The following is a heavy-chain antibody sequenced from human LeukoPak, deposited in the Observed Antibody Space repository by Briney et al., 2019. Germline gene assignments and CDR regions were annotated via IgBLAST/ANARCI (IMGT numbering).Heavy chain of an antibody. Sequence: GRSLRLSCAASGFTFSSYAMHWVRQAPGKGLEWVAVISYDGSNKYYADSVKGRFTISRDNSKNTLYLQMNSLRAEDTAVYYCARDPSWQLFLDYWGQGTLVTVSS. D-gene: IGHD3-10*02. V-gene: IGHV3-30*04. CDR2: ISYDGSNK. CDR1: GFTFSSYA. J-gene: IGHJ4*02. CDR3: ARDPSWQLFLDY.